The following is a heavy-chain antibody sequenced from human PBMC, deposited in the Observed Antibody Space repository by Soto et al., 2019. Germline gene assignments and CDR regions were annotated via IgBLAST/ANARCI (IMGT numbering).Heavy chain of an antibody. V-gene: IGHV1-69*13. CDR2: IIPIFGTA. CDR1: GGTFSSYA. D-gene: IGHD4-17*01. J-gene: IGHJ4*02. Sequence: GASVKVSCKASGGTFSSYAISWVRQAPGQGLEWMGGIIPIFGTANYAQKFQGRVTITADESTSTAYMELSSLRSEDTAVYYCARVASGDYLYFDYWGQGTLVTVSS. CDR3: ARVASGDYLYFDY.